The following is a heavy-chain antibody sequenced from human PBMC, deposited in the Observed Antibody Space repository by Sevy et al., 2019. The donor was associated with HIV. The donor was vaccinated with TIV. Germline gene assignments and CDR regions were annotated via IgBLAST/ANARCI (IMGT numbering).Heavy chain of an antibody. D-gene: IGHD3-22*01. J-gene: IGHJ6*02. Sequence: SETLSLTCTVSGGSISSYYWSWIRQPPGKGLEWIGYIYYSGSTNYNPSLKSRVTISVDTSKNQFSLKLSSVTAADTAVYYCARSYYDSSGYPFYYYYYGMDVWGQGTLVTVSS. CDR2: IYYSGST. CDR3: ARSYYDSSGYPFYYYYYGMDV. CDR1: GGSISSYY. V-gene: IGHV4-59*01.